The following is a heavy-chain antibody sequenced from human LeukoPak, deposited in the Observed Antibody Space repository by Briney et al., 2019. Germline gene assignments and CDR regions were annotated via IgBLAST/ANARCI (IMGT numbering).Heavy chain of an antibody. Sequence: ASVKVSCKASGGTFSSYAISWVRQATGQGLEWMGWMNPNSGNTGYAQKFQGRVTMTRNTSIGTAYMELSSLRSEDTAVYYCARGRVRTTVTTPLGYWGQGTLVTVSS. D-gene: IGHD4-17*01. CDR2: MNPNSGNT. CDR3: ARGRVRTTVTTPLGY. J-gene: IGHJ4*02. V-gene: IGHV1-8*02. CDR1: GGTFSSYA.